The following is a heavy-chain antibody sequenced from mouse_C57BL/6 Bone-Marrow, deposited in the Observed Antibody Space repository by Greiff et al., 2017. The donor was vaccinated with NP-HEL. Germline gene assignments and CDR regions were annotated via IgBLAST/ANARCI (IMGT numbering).Heavy chain of an antibody. CDR2: INPSSGYT. CDR3: ARPAWFAY. V-gene: IGHV1-4*01. Sequence: VKLMESGAELARPGASVKMSCKASGYTFTSYTMHWVKQRPGQGLEWIGYINPSSGYTKYNQKFKDKATLTADKSSSTAYMQLSSLTSEDSAVYYCARPAWFAYWGQGTLVTVSA. J-gene: IGHJ3*01. CDR1: GYTFTSYT.